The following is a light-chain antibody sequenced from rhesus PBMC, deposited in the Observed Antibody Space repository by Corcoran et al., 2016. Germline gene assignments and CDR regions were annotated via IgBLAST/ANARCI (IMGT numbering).Light chain of an antibody. CDR1: ENVNNY. J-gene: IGKJ4*01. CDR3: QHNYGTPLT. CDR2: KAS. V-gene: IGKV1-74*01. Sequence: DIQMTQSPSSLSASVGDRVTITCRTSENVNNYVNWYQQKPGKAPKLLIYKASTLQSGVPSRFSGNGSGTDYTFTISSLQSEDVATYYCQHNYGTPLTFGGGTKVEIK.